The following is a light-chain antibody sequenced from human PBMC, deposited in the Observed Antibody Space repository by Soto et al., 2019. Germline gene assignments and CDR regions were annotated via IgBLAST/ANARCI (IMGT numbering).Light chain of an antibody. CDR1: TSDVGSYNL. CDR3: CSFAGSGSVV. CDR2: EGS. J-gene: IGLJ2*01. Sequence: QSVLTQPASVSGSPGQSITISCTGTTSDVGSYNLVSWYQHHPGKAPKLMIYEGSKRPSGVSDRFSGSKSGNTASLTISGRQAEDEADYYCCSFAGSGSVVFGGGTKLTVL. V-gene: IGLV2-23*01.